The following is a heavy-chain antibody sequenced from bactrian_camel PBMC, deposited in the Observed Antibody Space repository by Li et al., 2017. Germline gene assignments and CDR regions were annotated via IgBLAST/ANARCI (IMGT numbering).Heavy chain of an antibody. CDR2: TLSGGTT. CDR3: EKGSL. J-gene: IGHJ4*01. D-gene: IGHD5*01. V-gene: IGHV3S53*01. CDR1: GYTYMSYS. Sequence: HVQLVESGGGSVQAGGSLRLACAYSGYTYMSYSMGWFRQAPGKEREGVAVTLSGGTTNYADSVKGRFVISRDNANNIVYLHLTHLKIEDTAMYYCEKGSLRGRGTQVTV.